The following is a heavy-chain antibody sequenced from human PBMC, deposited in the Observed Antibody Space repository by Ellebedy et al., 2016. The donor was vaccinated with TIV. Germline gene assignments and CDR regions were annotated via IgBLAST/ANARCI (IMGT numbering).Heavy chain of an antibody. CDR2: ISSSSSYI. V-gene: IGHV3-21*01. CDR1: GFTFDTYA. J-gene: IGHJ4*02. Sequence: GESLKISXTASGFTFDTYAMSWVRQAPGKGLEWVSSISSSSSYIYYADSVKGRFTISRDNVKNSLYLQMNSLRAEDTAVYYCARRYSSPPQSYWGQGTPVNLFS. CDR3: ARRYSSPPQSY. D-gene: IGHD2-21*01.